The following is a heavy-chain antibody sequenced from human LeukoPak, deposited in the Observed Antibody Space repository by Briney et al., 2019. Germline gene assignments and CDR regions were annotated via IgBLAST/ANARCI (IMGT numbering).Heavy chain of an antibody. CDR1: GGSFSGYY. D-gene: IGHD3-22*01. CDR2: INHSGST. Sequence: SETLSLTCAVYGGSFSGYYWSWIRQPPGKGLEWIGEINHSGSTNYNPSLKSRVTISVDTSKNQFSLKLSSVTAAGTAVYYCARGLNYYDSSGVWGQGTLVTVSS. CDR3: ARGLNYYDSSGV. V-gene: IGHV4-34*01. J-gene: IGHJ4*02.